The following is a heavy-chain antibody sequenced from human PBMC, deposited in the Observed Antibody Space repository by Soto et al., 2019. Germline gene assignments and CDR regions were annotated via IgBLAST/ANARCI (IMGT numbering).Heavy chain of an antibody. J-gene: IGHJ4*02. CDR3: VSQRTTVPTQAYFDY. D-gene: IGHD4-17*01. V-gene: IGHV4-39*01. CDR2: VYYRGRS. CDR1: GGSVTNSSYY. Sequence: SETLSLTCTVSGGSVTNSSYYWGWIRQSPGKGLEWIGSVYYRGRSYSKSSVKSRVTISVDTSKNRFSLSLNSVAASDTAVYFCVSQRTTVPTQAYFDYWGPGALVTVSS.